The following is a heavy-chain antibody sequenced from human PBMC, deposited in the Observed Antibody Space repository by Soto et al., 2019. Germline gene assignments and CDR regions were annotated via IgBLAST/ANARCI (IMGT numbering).Heavy chain of an antibody. CDR2: IKQGGSEK. D-gene: IGHD3-3*01. CDR3: AREKSGIFGVDY. J-gene: IGHJ4*02. CDR1: GFTFSSYW. V-gene: IGHV3-7*03. Sequence: GWSLRLSCAASGFTFSSYWMSWVRQAPGKGLERVANIKQGGSEKYYVDSVKGRFTISRDDAKNSVYLQMNSLRAEDTAVYYCAREKSGIFGVDYWGLGTQVTVSS.